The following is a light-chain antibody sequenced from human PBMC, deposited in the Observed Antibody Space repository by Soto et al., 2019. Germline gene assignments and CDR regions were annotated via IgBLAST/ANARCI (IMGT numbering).Light chain of an antibody. CDR2: DAS. CDR3: QQRSNWPPIT. J-gene: IGKJ5*01. CDR1: ESVGSN. Sequence: EIVLTQSPGTLSLSPGERATLSFSSSESVGSNLAWYQQKPGQAPRLLIYDASNRATGIPARFSGSGSGTDFTLTISSLEPEDFAVYYCQQRSNWPPITFGQGTRLEIK. V-gene: IGKV3-11*01.